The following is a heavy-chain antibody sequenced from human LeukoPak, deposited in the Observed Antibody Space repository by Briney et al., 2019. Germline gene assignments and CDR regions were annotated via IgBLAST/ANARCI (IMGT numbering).Heavy chain of an antibody. CDR2: FYYSGST. J-gene: IGHJ5*02. D-gene: IGHD3-10*01. CDR3: ARHPHPPGFGELLGWFDP. Sequence: SETLSLTCTVSGGSISRSSYYWGWIRQPPGKGLEWLGSFYYSGSTYYNPSLKSRVTISVDTSKNQFSLKLSSVTAADAAVYYCARHPHPPGFGELLGWFDPWGQGTLVTVSS. CDR1: GGSISRSSYY. V-gene: IGHV4-39*01.